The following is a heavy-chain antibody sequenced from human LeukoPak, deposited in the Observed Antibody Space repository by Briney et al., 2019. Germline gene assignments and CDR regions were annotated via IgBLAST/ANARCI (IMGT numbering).Heavy chain of an antibody. Sequence: ASVKVSCKASGYTFNNYGSSWVRQAPGQGLEWMGCVTSYNGDTNYAQKFQGRVTMSTDTSTSTAYMELRSLRSDDTAVYYCARDVGVGLSWVPSGSDYWGQGTLVTVSS. CDR1: GYTFNNYG. D-gene: IGHD2-15*01. CDR2: VTSYNGDT. CDR3: ARDVGVGLSWVPSGSDY. J-gene: IGHJ4*02. V-gene: IGHV1-18*01.